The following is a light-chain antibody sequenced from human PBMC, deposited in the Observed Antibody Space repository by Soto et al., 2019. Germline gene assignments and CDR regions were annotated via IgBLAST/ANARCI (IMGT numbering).Light chain of an antibody. V-gene: IGKV3-11*01. J-gene: IGKJ4*01. CDR2: DAS. CDR1: QSVSSY. CDR3: QQRSKWLLT. Sequence: EIVLTQSPATLSLSPGERATLSCRASQSVSSYLAWYQQKPGQAPRLLIYDASNRATGIPARFSGSVSGTDFTLSISSLEPEDFAVYYCQQRSKWLLTFGGGTKVEIK.